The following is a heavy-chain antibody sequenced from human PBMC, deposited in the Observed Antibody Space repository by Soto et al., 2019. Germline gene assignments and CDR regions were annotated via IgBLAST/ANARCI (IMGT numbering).Heavy chain of an antibody. D-gene: IGHD5-12*01. CDR3: ARTRRDGYNFDY. V-gene: IGHV1-69*12. CDR1: GGTFSSYA. CDR2: IIPIFGTA. J-gene: IGHJ4*02. Sequence: QVQLVQSGAEVKKPGSSVKVSCKASGGTFSSYAISWVRQAPGQGLEWMGGIIPIFGTANYAQKFQGRVTIXAGXSTSTAYMELSSLRSEDTAVYYCARTRRDGYNFDYWGQGTLVTVSS.